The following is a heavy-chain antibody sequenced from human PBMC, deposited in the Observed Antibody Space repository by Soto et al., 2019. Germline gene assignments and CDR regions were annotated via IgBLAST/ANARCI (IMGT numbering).Heavy chain of an antibody. CDR2: IYHSGST. CDR1: GGSISSGGYS. J-gene: IGHJ4*03. CDR3: AIIPGP. V-gene: IGHV4-30-2*01. Sequence: QLQLQESGSGLVKPSQTLSLTCAVSGGSISSGGYSWSWIRQPPGKGLEWIGYIYHSGSTYYNPSPTTRGTTSVDTSQTQSSLTPTSATAADTAVYYSAIIPGPWGQGTPFTVSS.